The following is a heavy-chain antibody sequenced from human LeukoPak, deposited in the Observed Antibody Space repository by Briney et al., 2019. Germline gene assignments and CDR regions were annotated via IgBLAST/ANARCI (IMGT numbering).Heavy chain of an antibody. D-gene: IGHD3-3*01. CDR1: GYTFTSYG. Sequence: ASVKVSCKASGYTFTSYGISWVRQAPGQGLEWMGWMNPNSGNTGYAQKFQGRVTMTRNTSISTAYMELSSLRSEDTAVYYCASHPRSFWSGYFFPYGMDVWGQGTTVTVSS. CDR2: MNPNSGNT. J-gene: IGHJ6*02. CDR3: ASHPRSFWSGYFFPYGMDV. V-gene: IGHV1-8*02.